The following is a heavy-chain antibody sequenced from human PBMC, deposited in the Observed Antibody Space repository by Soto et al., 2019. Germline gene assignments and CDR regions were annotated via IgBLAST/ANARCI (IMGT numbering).Heavy chain of an antibody. V-gene: IGHV4-30-2*02. CDR2: MYHSGST. D-gene: IGHD3-9*01. CDR1: GGSISSGGYS. J-gene: IGHJ4*02. Sequence: PSETLSLTCAVSGGSISSGGYSWSWIRQPPGKGLEWIGYMYHSGSTYYNPSLKSRVTITKDSSKNQVVLTMTNMGPMDTGTYSCARKGPEDWPLDYWGQGTLVTVSS. CDR3: ARKGPEDWPLDY.